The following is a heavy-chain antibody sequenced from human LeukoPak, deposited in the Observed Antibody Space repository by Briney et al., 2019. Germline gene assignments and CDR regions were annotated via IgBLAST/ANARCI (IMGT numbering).Heavy chain of an antibody. J-gene: IGHJ6*03. D-gene: IGHD4-17*01. CDR2: ISGGGGST. CDR3: AKLYGTGPYYYYYMDV. V-gene: IGHV3-43*02. CDR1: GFTFDDYA. Sequence: GGSLRLSCAASGFTFDDYAMHWVRQAPGKGLEWVSLISGGGGSTYYADSVKGRFTISRDNSKNSLYLQMNSLRTEDTALYYCAKLYGTGPYYYYYMDVWGKGTTVTVSS.